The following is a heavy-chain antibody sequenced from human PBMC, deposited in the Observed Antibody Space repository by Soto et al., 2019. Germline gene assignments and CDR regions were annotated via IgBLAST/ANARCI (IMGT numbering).Heavy chain of an antibody. V-gene: IGHV3-30*18. J-gene: IGHJ6*03. D-gene: IGHD3-9*01. CDR1: GFTFSSYG. CDR3: AKGESPSSQDYDILTGFQTYYYYYYYMDV. Sequence: GGSLRLSCAASGFTFSSYGMHWVRQAPGKGLEWVAVISYDGSNKYYADSVKGRFTISRDNSKNTLYLQMNSLRAEDTAVYYCAKGESPSSQDYDILTGFQTYYYYYYYMDVWGKGTTVTVSS. CDR2: ISYDGSNK.